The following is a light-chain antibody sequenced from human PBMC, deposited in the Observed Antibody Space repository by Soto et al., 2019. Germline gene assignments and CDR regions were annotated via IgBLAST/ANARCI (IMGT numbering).Light chain of an antibody. Sequence: QSVLTQPPSVSGAPGQWVTISCTGTSPNIGAVYVVPWYQQLPGKAPKPLIYGNSNRPSGVPARFSGSKTATTASLAITGLHAEDEADYYCQSYDSSLSGSVFGGGTKLTVL. V-gene: IGLV1-40*01. CDR1: SPNIGAVYV. CDR2: GNS. J-gene: IGLJ3*02. CDR3: QSYDSSLSGSV.